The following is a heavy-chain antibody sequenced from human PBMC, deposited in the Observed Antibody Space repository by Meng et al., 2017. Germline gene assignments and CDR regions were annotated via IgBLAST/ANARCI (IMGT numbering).Heavy chain of an antibody. V-gene: IGHV7-4-1*02. J-gene: IGHJ4*02. D-gene: IGHD1-26*01. Sequence: QVQLVQSGSELKKPGASVKVSCKSIGNNYSSYAMNWVRQAPGQGLEWMGWINTNTGNPTYAQGFTGRFVFSLDTSVSTAYLQISSLKAEDTAVYYCARGGAASSFDYWGQGTLVTVSS. CDR2: INTNTGNP. CDR3: ARGGAASSFDY. CDR1: GNNYSSYA.